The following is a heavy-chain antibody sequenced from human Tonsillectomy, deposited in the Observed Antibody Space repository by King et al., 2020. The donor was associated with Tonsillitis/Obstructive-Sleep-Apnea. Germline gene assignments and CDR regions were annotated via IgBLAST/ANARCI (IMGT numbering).Heavy chain of an antibody. Sequence: QLVQSGAEVKKPGASVNLSCKASGFTFTTYAIHWVRQAPGQGLEWMGWVNTGNGNTKHSKKFQGRVTLTRDTPASTAYMELRSLRSEDTAIYYCAGALYGSWIGYSDDAFDIWGQGTVVTVSS. D-gene: IGHD3-3*01. CDR2: VNTGNGNT. CDR1: GFTFTTYA. V-gene: IGHV1-3*04. J-gene: IGHJ3*02. CDR3: AGALYGSWIGYSDDAFDI.